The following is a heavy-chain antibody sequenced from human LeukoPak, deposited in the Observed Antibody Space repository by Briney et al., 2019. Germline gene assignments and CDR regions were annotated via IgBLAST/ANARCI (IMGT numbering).Heavy chain of an antibody. V-gene: IGHV1-69*13. D-gene: IGHD5-12*01. CDR1: GGTFSSYS. J-gene: IGHJ6*03. Sequence: ASVKVSCKASGGTFSSYSISWVRHAPGQGLEWMGGIIPIFGTANYAQKFKSRVTITADESTSTAYMELSSLRSEDTAVYYCATRVPTRATFYYYYMDVWGKGTTVTVSS. CDR2: IIPIFGTA. CDR3: ATRVPTRATFYYYYMDV.